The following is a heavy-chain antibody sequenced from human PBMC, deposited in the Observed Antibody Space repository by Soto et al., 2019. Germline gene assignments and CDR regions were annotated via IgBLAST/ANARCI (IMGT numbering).Heavy chain of an antibody. CDR3: AKITERQWLLSRYFDY. CDR2: IRSKTNSYAT. V-gene: IGHV3-73*01. D-gene: IGHD3-3*01. CDR1: GFTFSGAA. Sequence: PGGSLILSCAASGFTFSGAAMHWVRQASGKGLEWVGRIRSKTNSYATAYAASVKGRFTISRDDSKNTAYLQMNSLRAEDTAVYYCAKITERQWLLSRYFDYWGQGSPVSVSS. J-gene: IGHJ4*02.